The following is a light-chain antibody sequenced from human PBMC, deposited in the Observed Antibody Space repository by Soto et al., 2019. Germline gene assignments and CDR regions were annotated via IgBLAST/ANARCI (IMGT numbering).Light chain of an antibody. CDR3: QQRYNWPPLT. J-gene: IGKJ4*01. Sequence: EIVLTQSPATLSLSPGERATLSCRASQSVYTYLVWYQQKPGQAPRLLIYDASNRATGIPARFSGSGSGTDFTLTISSLEPEDFAVYYCQQRYNWPPLTFGGGTKVEAK. V-gene: IGKV3-11*01. CDR2: DAS. CDR1: QSVYTY.